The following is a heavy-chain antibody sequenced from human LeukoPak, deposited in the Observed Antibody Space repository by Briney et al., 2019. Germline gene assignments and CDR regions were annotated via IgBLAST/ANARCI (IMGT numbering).Heavy chain of an antibody. Sequence: GGSLRLSRAASGFTFSSYSMNWVRQAPGKGLEWVSSISSSSSYIYYADSVKGRFTISRDNAKNSLYLQMNSLRAEDTAVYYCARDYYGSGSYYEWGQGTLVTVSS. V-gene: IGHV3-21*01. D-gene: IGHD3-10*01. CDR2: ISSSSSYI. CDR1: GFTFSSYS. CDR3: ARDYYGSGSYYE. J-gene: IGHJ4*02.